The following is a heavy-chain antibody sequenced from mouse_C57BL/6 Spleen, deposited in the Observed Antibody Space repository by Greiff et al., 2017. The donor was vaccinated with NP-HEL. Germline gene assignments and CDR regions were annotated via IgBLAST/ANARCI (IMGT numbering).Heavy chain of an antibody. V-gene: IGHV1-55*01. D-gene: IGHD2-1*01. CDR1: GYTFTSYW. J-gene: IGHJ4*01. CDR2: IYPGSGST. CDR3: ARVIYYGNSYAMDY. Sequence: QVQLKQPGAELVKPGASVKMSCKASGYTFTSYWITWVKQRPGQGLEWIGDIYPGSGSTNYNEKFKSKATLTVDTSSSTAYMQLSSLTSEDSAVYYCARVIYYGNSYAMDYWGQGTSVTVSS.